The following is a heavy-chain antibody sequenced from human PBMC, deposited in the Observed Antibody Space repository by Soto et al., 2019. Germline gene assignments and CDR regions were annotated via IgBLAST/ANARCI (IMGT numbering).Heavy chain of an antibody. CDR1: GFTFSSYV. V-gene: IGHV3-23*01. CDR3: AKDHGRD. CDR2: ISGSGTMT. J-gene: IGHJ4*02. Sequence: EVQLLESGGGLVQRGGSLRLSCAASGFTFSSYVMSWVRQAPGKGLEWVSSISGSGTMTYYADSVKGRLTISRDNSKTTLYLQMNSLRAEDTAVYYCAKDHGRDWGQGTLVTVSS.